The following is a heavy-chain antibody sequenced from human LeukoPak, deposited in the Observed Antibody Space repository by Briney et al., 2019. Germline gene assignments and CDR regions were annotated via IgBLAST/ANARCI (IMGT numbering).Heavy chain of an antibody. CDR2: IYSSVTT. D-gene: IGHD1-7*01. V-gene: IGHV4-4*09. CDR1: GGSISRYY. Sequence: SETLSLTCNVSGGSISRYYWSWIRQPPGKGLAWIGFIYSSVTTKYNPSLTSRATLSIDMSRRQFSLKVSSVTASDTAVYYCAKLDERENVDKWGQETLVSV. CDR3: AKLDERENVDK. J-gene: IGHJ4*02.